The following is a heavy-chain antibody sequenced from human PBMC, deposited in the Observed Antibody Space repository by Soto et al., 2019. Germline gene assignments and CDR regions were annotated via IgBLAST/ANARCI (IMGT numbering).Heavy chain of an antibody. Sequence: SETLSLTCAVYGGSFSGYYWSWIRQPPGKGLEWIGEINHSGSTNYNPSLKSRVTISVDTSKNQFSLKLSSVTAADTAVYYCARTRGYSYGGGRFDYWGQGTLVTVSS. V-gene: IGHV4-34*01. CDR3: ARTRGYSYGGGRFDY. CDR1: GGSFSGYY. J-gene: IGHJ4*02. D-gene: IGHD5-18*01. CDR2: INHSGST.